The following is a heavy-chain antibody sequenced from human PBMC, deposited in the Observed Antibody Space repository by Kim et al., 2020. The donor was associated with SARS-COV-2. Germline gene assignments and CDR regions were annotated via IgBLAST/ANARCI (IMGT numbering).Heavy chain of an antibody. CDR2: ISSSSSYT. V-gene: IGHV3-11*06. J-gene: IGHJ6*02. D-gene: IGHD2-15*01. CDR3: ARGIRCSGGSCYSNGMDV. CDR1: GFTFSDYY. Sequence: GGSLRLSCAASGFTFSDYYMSWIRQAPGKGLEWVSYISSSSSYTNYADSVKGRFTISRDNAKNSLYLQMNSPRAEDTAVYYCARGIRCSGGSCYSNGMDVWGQGTTVTVSS.